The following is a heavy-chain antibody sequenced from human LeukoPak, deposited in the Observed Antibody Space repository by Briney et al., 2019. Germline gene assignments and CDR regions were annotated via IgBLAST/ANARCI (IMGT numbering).Heavy chain of an antibody. J-gene: IGHJ4*02. Sequence: GGSLRLSCAASGFTLSSYAMSWVRQAPGKGLEWVSAISGSGGSTYYADSVKGRFTISRDNSKNTLYLQMNSLRAEDTAVYYCAKGEYSSGWYSAWGQGTLVTVSS. CDR2: ISGSGGST. V-gene: IGHV3-23*01. D-gene: IGHD6-19*01. CDR3: AKGEYSSGWYSA. CDR1: GFTLSSYA.